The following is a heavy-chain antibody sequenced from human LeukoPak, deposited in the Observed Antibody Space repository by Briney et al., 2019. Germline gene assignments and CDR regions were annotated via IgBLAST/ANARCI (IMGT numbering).Heavy chain of an antibody. CDR2: ISGSGGRT. Sequence: GGSLRLSCAASGFTFSSYDMSWVRQAPGKGLEWVSSISGSGGRTDYADSVKGRFTISRDNSKNTLYLQMNSLRADDTAVYYCAKGRGHCINGVCHNYYYMDVWGKGTTVTVS. CDR3: AKGRGHCINGVCHNYYYMDV. V-gene: IGHV3-23*01. J-gene: IGHJ6*03. D-gene: IGHD2-8*01. CDR1: GFTFSSYD.